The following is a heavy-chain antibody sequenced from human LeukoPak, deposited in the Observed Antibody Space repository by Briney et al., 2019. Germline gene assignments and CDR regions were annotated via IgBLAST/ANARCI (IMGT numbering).Heavy chain of an antibody. Sequence: ASVKVSCQASGYNFTSYGISWVRQAPGQGLEWMGLISAYNGNTNYAQKLQGRVTMTTDTSTSTAYMELRSLRSDDTAVYYCARAPIAVAGTGWFDPGAREPWSPSPQ. V-gene: IGHV1-18*04. CDR3: ARAPIAVAGTGWFDP. D-gene: IGHD6-19*01. CDR1: GYNFTSYG. CDR2: ISAYNGNT. J-gene: IGHJ5*02.